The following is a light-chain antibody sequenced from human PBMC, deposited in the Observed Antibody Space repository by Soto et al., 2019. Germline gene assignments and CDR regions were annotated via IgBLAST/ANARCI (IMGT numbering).Light chain of an antibody. J-gene: IGLJ1*01. Sequence: QSVLTQPASVSGSPGQSITISCTGTSSDVGDNNYVSWYQQHPGKAPKLMIYDVTHRPSGISNRFSGSKSGNTASLTISGLPAEDEADYYCSSYTSSSTLYVFGTGTKVTVL. CDR3: SSYTSSSTLYV. CDR2: DVT. V-gene: IGLV2-14*01. CDR1: SSDVGDNNY.